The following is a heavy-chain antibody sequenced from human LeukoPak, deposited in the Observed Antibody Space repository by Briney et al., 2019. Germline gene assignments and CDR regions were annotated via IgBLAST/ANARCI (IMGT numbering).Heavy chain of an antibody. CDR1: GLSSDDYG. J-gene: IGHJ4*02. CDR2: INWDGANT. V-gene: IGHV3-20*04. Sequence: GGSLRLSCEDLGLSSDDYGMSWVRRAPGKGLEGVSGINWDGANTHYADSVKGRFTISRDNAKHSLFLQMSSLRAEDTALYYCVRDVSSNWYSFNFWGQGTLVTVSS. D-gene: IGHD6-13*01. CDR3: VRDVSSNWYSFNF.